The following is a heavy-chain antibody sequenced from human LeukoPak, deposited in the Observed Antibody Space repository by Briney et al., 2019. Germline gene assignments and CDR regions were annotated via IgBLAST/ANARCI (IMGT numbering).Heavy chain of an antibody. CDR2: IYSGAST. D-gene: IGHD3-22*01. J-gene: IGHJ4*02. Sequence: GRSLRLSCAAPGFTDSSNYMSWVRQAPGKGLEWVSVIYSGASTYYADSVKGRFTISRDNSKNTLYLQMNSLRAEDTAVYYCARDRPLKYYYDSSGYYRYPRYFDYWGQGTLVTVSS. CDR3: ARDRPLKYYYDSSGYYRYPRYFDY. CDR1: GFTDSSNY. V-gene: IGHV3-66*01.